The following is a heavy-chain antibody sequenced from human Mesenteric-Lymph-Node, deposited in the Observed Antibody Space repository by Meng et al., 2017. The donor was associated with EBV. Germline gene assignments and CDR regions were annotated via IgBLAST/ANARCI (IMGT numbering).Heavy chain of an antibody. V-gene: IGHV3-21*01. J-gene: IGHJ4*02. Sequence: EVQLVESGXXLXKPGGXXRLSCAASGFTFSAYNMNWVRQAPGKGLEWVSSIRSSGNYIYYADSVKGRFTISRDNAKNSLYLQMNSLRAEDTAVYYCARGDQMAFYWGQGTLVTVSS. D-gene: IGHD5-24*01. CDR2: IRSSGNYI. CDR3: ARGDQMAFY. CDR1: GFTFSAYN.